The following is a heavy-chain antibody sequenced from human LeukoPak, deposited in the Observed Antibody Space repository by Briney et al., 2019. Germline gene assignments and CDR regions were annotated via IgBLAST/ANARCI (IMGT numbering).Heavy chain of an antibody. CDR3: ARRPGRDIVLVAAVHYGMDV. Sequence: ASVKVSCKASGYTFTSYDINWVRQATGQGLEWMGWMNPNSGNTGYAQKFQGRVTMTRNTSISTAYMELSSLRSEDTAVYYCARRPGRDIVLVAAVHYGMDVWRQGTTVAVS. V-gene: IGHV1-8*01. D-gene: IGHD2-2*01. CDR1: GYTFTSYD. J-gene: IGHJ6*02. CDR2: MNPNSGNT.